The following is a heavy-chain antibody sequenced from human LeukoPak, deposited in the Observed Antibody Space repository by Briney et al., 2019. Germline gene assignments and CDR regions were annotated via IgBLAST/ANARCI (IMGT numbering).Heavy chain of an antibody. Sequence: PSETLSLTCTVSGGSISSYYWSWIRQPAGKGLEWIGRIYTSGSTNYNPSLKSRVTISVDVSKNQFSLKLSSVTSADTAVYYCARVDPCGGDCYSDYYYYMDVWGKGTTVTVSS. J-gene: IGHJ6*03. CDR2: IYTSGST. D-gene: IGHD2-21*01. CDR3: ARVDPCGGDCYSDYYYYMDV. CDR1: GGSISSYY. V-gene: IGHV4-4*07.